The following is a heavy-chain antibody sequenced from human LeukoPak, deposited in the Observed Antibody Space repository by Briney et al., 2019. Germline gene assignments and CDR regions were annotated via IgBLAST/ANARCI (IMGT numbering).Heavy chain of an antibody. V-gene: IGHV1-2*02. J-gene: IGHJ5*01. CDR1: GGTFSSYA. CDR2: INPKNGDT. Sequence: ASVKVSCKASGGTFSSYAISWVRQAPGQGLEWVGCINPKNGDTSSAQRFQGRVTMTRDTSLSTAYMDLTSLRSDDTAVYYCVRDDYNGNSFDSWGPGTLVTVSS. CDR3: VRDDYNGNSFDS. D-gene: IGHD4-4*01.